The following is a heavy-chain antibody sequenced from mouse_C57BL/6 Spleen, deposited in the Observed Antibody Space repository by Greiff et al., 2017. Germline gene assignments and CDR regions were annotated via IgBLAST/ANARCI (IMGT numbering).Heavy chain of an antibody. V-gene: IGHV1-54*01. J-gene: IGHJ1*03. Sequence: QVHVQQPGAELVRPGTSVKVSCKASGYAFTNYLIEWVKQRPGQGLEWIGVINPGSGGTNYNEKFKGKATLTADKSSSTAYMQLSSLTSEDSAVYFCARGYYYYGSQDLDVWGTGTTVTVSS. CDR2: INPGSGGT. CDR1: GYAFTNYL. CDR3: ARGYYYYGSQDLDV. D-gene: IGHD1-1*01.